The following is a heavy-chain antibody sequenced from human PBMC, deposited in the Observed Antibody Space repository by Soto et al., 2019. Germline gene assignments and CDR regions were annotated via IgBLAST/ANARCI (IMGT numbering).Heavy chain of an antibody. CDR1: GFTFSSYS. J-gene: IGHJ4*02. Sequence: GSLRLSCAASGFTFSSYSMNWVRQAPGKGLEWISYISTTSSSIYYADSVKGRFTISRDNAKNSLFLQMNSLRDEDTAVYYCARKGVAFDYWGQGALVTVPQ. D-gene: IGHD3-3*01. CDR2: ISTTSSSI. CDR3: ARKGVAFDY. V-gene: IGHV3-48*02.